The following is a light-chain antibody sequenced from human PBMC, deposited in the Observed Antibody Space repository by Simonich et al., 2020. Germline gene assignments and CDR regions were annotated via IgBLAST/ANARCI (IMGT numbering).Light chain of an antibody. CDR2: STS. J-gene: IGLJ3*02. Sequence: QTVVTQEPSLTVSLVGTVTLTCASSTGAVTSGYYPNWCQQKPGQAPRALHYSTSNKHTWTPARFSGSLLGGKAALTLSGVQPEDEAEYYCLLYYGGAWVFGGGTKLTVL. V-gene: IGLV7-43*01. CDR1: TGAVTSGYY. CDR3: LLYYGGAWV.